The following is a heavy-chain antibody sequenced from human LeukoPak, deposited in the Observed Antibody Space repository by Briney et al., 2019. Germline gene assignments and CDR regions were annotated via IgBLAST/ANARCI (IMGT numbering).Heavy chain of an antibody. J-gene: IGHJ6*02. CDR2: IIPIFGTA. CDR3: ARAPTPVVVPAAPRDYYYYYGMDV. CDR1: GGTFSSYA. V-gene: IGHV1-69*13. Sequence: GASVKVSCKASGGTFSSYAISWVRQAPGQGLEWMGGIIPIFGTANYAQKFQGRVTITADESTSTAYMELSSLRSEDTAVYYCARAPTPVVVPAAPRDYYYYYGMDVWGQGTTVTVSS. D-gene: IGHD2-2*01.